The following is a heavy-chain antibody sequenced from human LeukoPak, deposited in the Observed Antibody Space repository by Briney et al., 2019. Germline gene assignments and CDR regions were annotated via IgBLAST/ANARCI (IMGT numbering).Heavy chain of an antibody. V-gene: IGHV3-74*01. D-gene: IGHD1-26*01. Sequence: GGSLILSCAASLLTFINTCLYSLGQGPGKGLVWVSRIYNDETSATYADSVKGRFTISRDNAKNTLYLQMDGLRVDDTAVYYCSRGAPIDYPGEGALVTVSS. CDR2: IYNDETSA. CDR3: SRGAPIDY. CDR1: LLTFINTC. J-gene: IGHJ4*02.